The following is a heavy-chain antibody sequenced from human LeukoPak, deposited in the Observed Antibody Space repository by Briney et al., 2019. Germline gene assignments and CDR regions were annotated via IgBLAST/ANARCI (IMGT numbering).Heavy chain of an antibody. V-gene: IGHV3-23*01. CDR2: ISGSGGST. CDR3: ALSSSPCCFDY. D-gene: IGHD6-6*01. J-gene: IGHJ4*02. CDR1: GFTFSSYA. Sequence: GGSLRLSCAASGFTFSSYAMSWVRQAPGKGLEWVSAISGSGGSTYYADSVKGRFTISRDNSKNTPYLQMNSLRAEDTAVYYCALSSSPCCFDYWGQGTLVTVSS.